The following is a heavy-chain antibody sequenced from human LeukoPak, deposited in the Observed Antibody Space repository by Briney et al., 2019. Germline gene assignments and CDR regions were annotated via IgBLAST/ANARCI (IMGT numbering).Heavy chain of an antibody. Sequence: QPGGSLRLSCAASGFTFSSYAVHWVRQSPGKGLEWVAVISYDGSKKDYADSVKGRFTISRDNSKNTLYLQMNSLKTDTALYYCARDRMSVAQNFDCWGRGTLVTVSS. CDR3: ARDRMSVAQNFDC. D-gene: IGHD6-19*01. CDR2: ISYDGSKK. CDR1: GFTFSSYA. J-gene: IGHJ4*02. V-gene: IGHV3-30*04.